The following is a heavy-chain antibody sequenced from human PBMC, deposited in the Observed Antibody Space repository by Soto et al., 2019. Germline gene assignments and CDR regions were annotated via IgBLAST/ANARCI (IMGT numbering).Heavy chain of an antibody. CDR1: GGSISSADYY. J-gene: IGHJ4*02. Sequence: SETLSLTCTVSGGSISSADYYWSWIRQPPGKGLEWIGYIYYSGSTYYNPSLKSRLTISVDTYKNQFSLKLTSVTAADTAVFYCARVRTSISRPVDYWGQGTLVTVSS. V-gene: IGHV4-30-4*01. CDR3: ARVRTSISRPVDY. D-gene: IGHD3-3*02. CDR2: IYYSGST.